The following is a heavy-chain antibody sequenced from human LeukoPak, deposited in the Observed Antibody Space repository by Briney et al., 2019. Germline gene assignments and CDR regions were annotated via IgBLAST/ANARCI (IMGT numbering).Heavy chain of an antibody. Sequence: GGPLSLSWAASGLTFTSLPLGWVPKAPGKGWGWFSAISGSGGSTYYADSVKGRFTISRDNSKNTLYLQMNSLRAEDTAVYYCARMSSVVHDAFDIWGQGTMVTVSS. V-gene: IGHV3-23*01. CDR3: ARMSSVVHDAFDI. CDR2: ISGSGGST. J-gene: IGHJ3*02. CDR1: GLTFTSLP. D-gene: IGHD2-15*01.